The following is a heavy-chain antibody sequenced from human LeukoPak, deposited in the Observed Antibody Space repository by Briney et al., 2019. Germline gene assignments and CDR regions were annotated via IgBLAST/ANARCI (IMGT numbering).Heavy chain of an antibody. D-gene: IGHD2-21*02. J-gene: IGHJ3*01. Sequence: PGGSLRLTCAASGFSVSSNYLSWVRQAPGKGLEWVSVMYSGGTTFYADSVKGGFIISSENTKNTLYLQMNSLRAEDTAVYYCARERQHIVVVTAPIPFLWGAFAGGGEGSIVTLPS. CDR2: MYSGGTT. V-gene: IGHV3-53*05. CDR3: ARERQHIVVVTAPIPFLWGAFAG. CDR1: GFSVSSNY.